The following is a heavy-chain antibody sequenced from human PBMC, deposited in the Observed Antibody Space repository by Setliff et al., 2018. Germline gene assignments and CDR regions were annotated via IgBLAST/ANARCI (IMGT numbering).Heavy chain of an antibody. CDR2: INPNSGVT. CDR3: ARDLYNSGSDY. Sequence: ASVKVSCKTSGYPFTDYYIHWVRQAPGQGLEWMGRINPNSGVTNFAQKFQGRVTMTRDTSISTAYMDLSRLRSDDTAVYYCARDLYNSGSDYWGQGTLVTVSS. J-gene: IGHJ4*02. CDR1: GYPFTDYY. V-gene: IGHV1-2*06. D-gene: IGHD6-25*01.